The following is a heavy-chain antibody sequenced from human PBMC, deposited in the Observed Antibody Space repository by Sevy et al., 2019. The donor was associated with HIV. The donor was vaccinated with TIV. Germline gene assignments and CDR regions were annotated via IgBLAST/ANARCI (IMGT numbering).Heavy chain of an antibody. V-gene: IGHV3-30*04. CDR1: GFTFSSYA. J-gene: IGHJ1*01. Sequence: GGSLRLSCAASGFTFSSYAMHWVRQAPGKGLEWVAVISYDGRNKYYADSVKGRFTISRDNSKNTLYLQMNSLRAEDTAVYYCAREERWLQPLQHWGQGTLVTVSS. D-gene: IGHD5-12*01. CDR2: ISYDGRNK. CDR3: AREERWLQPLQH.